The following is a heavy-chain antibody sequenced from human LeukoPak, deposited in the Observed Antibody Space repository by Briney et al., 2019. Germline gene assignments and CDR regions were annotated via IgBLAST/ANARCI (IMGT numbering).Heavy chain of an antibody. J-gene: IGHJ4*02. CDR3: ARYRNSGGYVDY. Sequence: SETLSLTCTVSSGSINNYYWNWIRQPAGKGLEWIGRIYSSGSTNYNPSLKSRVTMSVDTSKNQFSLKVNSVTAADTAVYYCARYRNSGGYVDYWGQGTLVTVSS. D-gene: IGHD3-22*01. CDR1: SGSINNYY. CDR2: IYSSGST. V-gene: IGHV4-59*10.